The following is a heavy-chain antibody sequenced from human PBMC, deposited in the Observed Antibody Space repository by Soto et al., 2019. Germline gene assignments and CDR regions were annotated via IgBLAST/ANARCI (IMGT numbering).Heavy chain of an antibody. CDR3: ARAWAYRGSGWYRVCYFDY. D-gene: IGHD6-19*01. Sequence: GGSLRLSCAASGFTFSIYWMSWVRQAPGKGLEWVANIKQDGSEKYYVDSVKGRFTISRDNAKNSLYLQMNSLRAEDMAVYYCARAWAYRGSGWYRVCYFDYWGQGTLVTVSS. J-gene: IGHJ4*02. V-gene: IGHV3-7*03. CDR1: GFTFSIYW. CDR2: IKQDGSEK.